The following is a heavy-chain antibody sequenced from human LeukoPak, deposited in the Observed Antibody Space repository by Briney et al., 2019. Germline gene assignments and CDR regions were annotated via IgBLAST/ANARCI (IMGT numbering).Heavy chain of an antibody. CDR2: ISSSTSYI. D-gene: IGHD4-17*01. Sequence: GGSLRLSCAASGFTVSSNYMSWIRQAPGKGLEWVSSISSSTSYIYYADSVKGRFTISKDNAKNSLYLQMNSLRAEDTAVYYCARAGGSTVSHSDYWGQGTLVTVSS. CDR1: GFTVSSNY. V-gene: IGHV3-21*01. CDR3: ARAGGSTVSHSDY. J-gene: IGHJ4*02.